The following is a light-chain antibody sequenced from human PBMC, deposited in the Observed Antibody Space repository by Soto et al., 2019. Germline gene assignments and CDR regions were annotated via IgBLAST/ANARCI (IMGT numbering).Light chain of an antibody. V-gene: IGLV2-11*01. CDR1: SSDVGGYNY. Sequence: QSALTQPRSVSGSPGQSVTISCTGTSSDVGGYNYVSWYQQHPGKAPKLMIYDVSKRPSGVPDRFSGSKSGNTASLTISGFPVENEADYYFCSYTGSYTFVFGGGTKLTVL. CDR3: CSYTGSYTFV. CDR2: DVS. J-gene: IGLJ3*02.